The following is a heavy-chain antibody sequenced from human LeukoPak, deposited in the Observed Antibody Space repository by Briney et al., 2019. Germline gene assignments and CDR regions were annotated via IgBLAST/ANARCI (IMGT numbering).Heavy chain of an antibody. J-gene: IGHJ4*02. CDR2: ISGSGGST. V-gene: IGHV3-23*01. CDR1: GFSFSIYS. CDR3: VKGGGYDGLYFDY. Sequence: PGGSLRLSCAASGFSFSIYSMSWVRQAPGKGLEWVSAISGSGGSTYSADSVKGRFTISRDNSKNTLYLQMNTLRAEDAAVYYCVKGGGYDGLYFDYWGQGTLVTVPS. D-gene: IGHD6-19*01.